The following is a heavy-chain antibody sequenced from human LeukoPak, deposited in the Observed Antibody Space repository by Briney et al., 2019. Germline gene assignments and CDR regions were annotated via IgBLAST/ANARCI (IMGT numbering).Heavy chain of an antibody. V-gene: IGHV7-4-1*02. J-gene: IGHJ6*02. Sequence: ASVKVSCKASGYTFTSYVMNWVRQAPGQGLEWMGWINTNTGNPTYAQGFTGRFVFSLDTSVSTAYLQISSLSAEDTAVYYCARRNWGNYYYGMGVWGQGTTVTVSS. CDR2: INTNTGNP. D-gene: IGHD7-27*01. CDR1: GYTFTSYV. CDR3: ARRNWGNYYYGMGV.